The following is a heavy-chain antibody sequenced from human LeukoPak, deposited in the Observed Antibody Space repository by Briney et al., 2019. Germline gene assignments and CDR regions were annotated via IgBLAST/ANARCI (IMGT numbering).Heavy chain of an antibody. Sequence: SVKVSCKASGGTFSSYAISWVRQAPGQGLEWMGGIIPIFGTANYAQKFQGRVTITADESTSTAYMELSSLRSEDTAVYYCARGARRDGYTGFDYWGQGTLVTVSS. V-gene: IGHV1-69*13. D-gene: IGHD5-24*01. CDR1: GGTFSSYA. CDR2: IIPIFGTA. J-gene: IGHJ4*02. CDR3: ARGARRDGYTGFDY.